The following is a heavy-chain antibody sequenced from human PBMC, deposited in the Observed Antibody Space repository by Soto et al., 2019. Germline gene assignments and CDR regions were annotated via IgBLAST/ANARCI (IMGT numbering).Heavy chain of an antibody. D-gene: IGHD3-10*01. CDR2: ISTTSSHI. V-gene: IGHV3-21*01. CDR3: ARGPGYYYYGMDV. J-gene: IGHJ6*02. CDR1: GFTFSSYA. Sequence: AGSLRISCAASGFTFSSYAMSWVRQAPGKGLEWVSSISTTSSHIYYADSVKGRFTISRDNAKNSLYLQMNSLRAEDTAVYYCARGPGYYYYGMDVWGQGTTVTVSS.